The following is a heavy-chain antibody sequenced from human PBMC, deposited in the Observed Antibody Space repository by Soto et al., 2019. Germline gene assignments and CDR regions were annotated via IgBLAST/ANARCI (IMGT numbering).Heavy chain of an antibody. CDR3: ARAPGYSGYDALDY. Sequence: EVQLVESGGGLVQPGGSLRLSCAASGYTFSTYAMHWVRQAPGKGLEYVSVINSNGGSTFYANSEKGRFTISRDNSKNTLYLQMGSLRVEDTGVYYCARAPGYSGYDALDYWGQGTLVTVSS. D-gene: IGHD5-12*01. J-gene: IGHJ4*02. CDR2: INSNGGST. CDR1: GYTFSTYA. V-gene: IGHV3-64*01.